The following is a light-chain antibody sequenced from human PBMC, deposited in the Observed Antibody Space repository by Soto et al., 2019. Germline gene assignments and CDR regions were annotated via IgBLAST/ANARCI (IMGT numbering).Light chain of an antibody. J-gene: IGLJ2*01. V-gene: IGLV2-14*01. CDR1: SSDVGGYNY. Sequence: QSALTQPASVSGSPGQSITISCTGTSSDVGGYNYVSWYQQHPGKAPKLMIYDVGNRPSGVSNRFSGSKSGNTASLTISGLQAEDEADYYCSSYTRSTTLVFGGGTKLTVL. CDR3: SSYTRSTTLV. CDR2: DVG.